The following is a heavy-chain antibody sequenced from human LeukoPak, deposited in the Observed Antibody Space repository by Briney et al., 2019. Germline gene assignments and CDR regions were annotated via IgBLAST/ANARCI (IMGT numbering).Heavy chain of an antibody. CDR3: ARELGDSSGYREQDY. V-gene: IGHV1-2*02. CDR2: INPNSGGT. Sequence: GASVKVSCKASGYTFTGYYMHWVRQAPGQGLEWMGWINPNSGGTNYAQRFQGRVTMTRDTSISTAYMELSRLRSDDTAVYYCARELGDSSGYREQDYWGQGTLVTVSS. CDR1: GYTFTGYY. J-gene: IGHJ4*02. D-gene: IGHD3-22*01.